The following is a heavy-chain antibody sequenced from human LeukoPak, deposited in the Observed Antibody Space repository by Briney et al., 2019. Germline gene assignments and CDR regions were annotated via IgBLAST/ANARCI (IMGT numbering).Heavy chain of an antibody. CDR1: GGSISSRSNY. CDR3: ARRSGSSWTGYFYY. D-gene: IGHD6-13*01. J-gene: IGHJ4*02. V-gene: IGHV4-39*01. CDR2: IYYSGST. Sequence: QASETLSLTCTVSGGSISSRSNYWGWIRQPPGKGLEWIGSIYYSGSTYCKPSLKSRVTISVDTSKNQFSLKLSSVTAADTAVYYCARRSGSSWTGYFYYWGQGTLVTVSS.